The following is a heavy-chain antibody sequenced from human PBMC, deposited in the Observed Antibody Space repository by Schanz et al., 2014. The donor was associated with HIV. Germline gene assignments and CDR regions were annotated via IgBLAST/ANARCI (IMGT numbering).Heavy chain of an antibody. V-gene: IGHV3-33*08. Sequence: QVQLVESGGGVVQPGRSLRLSCAASGFTFSTCGMHWVRQAPGKGLECVALIWHDGSNKYYADSVKGRFTISRDNSKNTLYLQMNSLRAEDTAVYYCATAAVTDYSDNWGQGTLVTVSS. D-gene: IGHD4-17*01. CDR3: ATAAVTDYSDN. CDR2: IWHDGSNK. CDR1: GFTFSTCG. J-gene: IGHJ4*02.